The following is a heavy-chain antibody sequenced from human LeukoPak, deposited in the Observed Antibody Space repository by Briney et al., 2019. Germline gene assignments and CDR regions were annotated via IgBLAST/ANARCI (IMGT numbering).Heavy chain of an antibody. D-gene: IGHD6-19*01. Sequence: SETLSLTCTVSGGSISSYYWSWIRQPAGKGLEWLGRINASGSTNYNSSLKRRVTMSVDTSQNQFFLKVNSVAAADTAVYYCARVAQKLERIAVAGTSEWRANWYFDLWGRGTLVTVSS. J-gene: IGHJ2*01. CDR2: INASGST. CDR1: GGSISSYY. CDR3: ARVAQKLERIAVAGTSEWRANWYFDL. V-gene: IGHV4-4*07.